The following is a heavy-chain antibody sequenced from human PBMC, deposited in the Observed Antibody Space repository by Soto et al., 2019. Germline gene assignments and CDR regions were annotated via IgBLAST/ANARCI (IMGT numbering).Heavy chain of an antibody. D-gene: IGHD6-13*01. CDR1: GGTFRNYA. V-gene: IGHV1-69*12. J-gene: IGHJ4*02. Sequence: QVQLVQSGAEVKEPGSSVKVSCKASGGTFRNYAINWVRQAPGQGLEWMGGIIPIFRASNYAQKFQGRVTITADESTSTAYMDLSSLRSEDAAVYYCARVRSLAAAGPGDSWGQGTLVTVSS. CDR3: ARVRSLAAAGPGDS. CDR2: IIPIFRAS.